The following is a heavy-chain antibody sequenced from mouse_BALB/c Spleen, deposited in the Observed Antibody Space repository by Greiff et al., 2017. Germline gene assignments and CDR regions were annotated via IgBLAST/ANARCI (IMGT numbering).Heavy chain of an antibody. D-gene: IGHD2-4*01. J-gene: IGHJ3*01. CDR2: ISSGSSNT. V-gene: IGHV5-17*02. CDR3: ARGDYLAWFAY. CDR1: GFTFSSFG. Sequence: DVKLVESGGGLVQPGGSRKLSCAASGFTFSSFGMHWVRQAPEKGLEWVAYISSGSSNTYYADTVKGRFTISRDNPKNTLFLQMTSLRSEDTAMYYCARGDYLAWFAYWGQGTLVTVSA.